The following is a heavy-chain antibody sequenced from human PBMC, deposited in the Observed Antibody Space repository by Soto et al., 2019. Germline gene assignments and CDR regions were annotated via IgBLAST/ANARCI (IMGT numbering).Heavy chain of an antibody. V-gene: IGHV3-9*01. CDR1: GFTFDDYA. CDR2: VSWNSGSI. J-gene: IGHJ6*03. Sequence: SLRLSCAASGFTFDDYAMHWVRQAPGKGLEWVSGVSWNSGSIGYADSVKGRFTISRDNAKDSLYLQMNSLRAEDTALYYWAKDGRRSKEQHGSYYYYMDVWGKGTTVTVSS. D-gene: IGHD6-13*01. CDR3: AKDGRRSKEQHGSYYYYMDV.